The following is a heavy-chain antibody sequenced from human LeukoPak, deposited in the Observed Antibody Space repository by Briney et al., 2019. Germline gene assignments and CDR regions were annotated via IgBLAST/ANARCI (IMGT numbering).Heavy chain of an antibody. CDR3: ARYDNGDYSNWFDP. J-gene: IGHJ5*02. CDR2: IYYSGST. CDR1: GGSISSYY. D-gene: IGHD4-17*01. V-gene: IGHV4-59*01. Sequence: PSETLSLTCTVSGGSISSYYWSWIRQPPGKGLEWIGYIYYSGSTNYNPSLKSRVTISVDTSKNQFSLKLSSVTAADTAVYYRARYDNGDYSNWFDPWGQGTLVTVSS.